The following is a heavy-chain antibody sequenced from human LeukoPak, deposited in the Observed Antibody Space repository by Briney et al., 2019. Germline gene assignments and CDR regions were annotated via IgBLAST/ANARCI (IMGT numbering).Heavy chain of an antibody. J-gene: IGHJ3*02. Sequence: GGSLRLSCAASGFTFSSYAMSWVRQAPGKGLEWVSAISGSGGSTYYADSVKGRFTISRDNAKNSLYLQMNSLRAEDTAVYYCARSFGSSDAFDIWGQGTMVTVSS. V-gene: IGHV3-23*01. CDR2: ISGSGGST. CDR3: ARSFGSSDAFDI. CDR1: GFTFSSYA. D-gene: IGHD6-6*01.